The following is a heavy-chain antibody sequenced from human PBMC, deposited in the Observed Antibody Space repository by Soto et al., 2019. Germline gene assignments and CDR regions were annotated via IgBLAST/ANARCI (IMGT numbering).Heavy chain of an antibody. J-gene: IGHJ4*02. CDR1: GFSFGSYA. CDR3: AKGTSSGSHGEY. V-gene: IGHV3-23*01. Sequence: EVQLLESGGGLVQPGGSLRLSCATSGFSFGSYAMTWVRQAPGKGLEWVSTISGGGARTYYADSVKGRITISRDNSKNPSVLQMNSQGAEDKAVYYWAKGTSSGSHGEYLGQGNLVTVSS. CDR2: ISGGGART. D-gene: IGHD1-26*01.